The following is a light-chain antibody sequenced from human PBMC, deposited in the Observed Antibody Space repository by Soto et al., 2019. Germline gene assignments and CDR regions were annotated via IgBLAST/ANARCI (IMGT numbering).Light chain of an antibody. V-gene: IGKV1-5*03. J-gene: IGKJ1*01. CDR1: QNINSD. CDR3: QQHNNYWT. CDR2: RAS. Sequence: DVQMTQSPSTLSASVGDRVTITCRASQNINSDLAWYQQKPGKAPQLLIYRASSLESGVPSRFSGSGSGTEFTLTTTSLQPDDFATYYCQQHNNYWTFGHGTRVDIK.